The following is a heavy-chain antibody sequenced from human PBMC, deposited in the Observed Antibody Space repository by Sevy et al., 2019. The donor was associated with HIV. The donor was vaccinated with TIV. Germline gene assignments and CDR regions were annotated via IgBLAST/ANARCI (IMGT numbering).Heavy chain of an antibody. Sequence: ASVKVSCKVSGYTLTKLSIHWVRQAPGKGLEWMGDFDPQYGETIYAQKFQGRLTMTEDTSPDTAFMELSSLTPADTAVYYCTAVGLRYFSGSSSYQGDWFDPWGQRTLVTVSS. V-gene: IGHV1-24*01. CDR2: FDPQYGET. CDR1: GYTLTKLS. J-gene: IGHJ5*02. D-gene: IGHD2-15*01. CDR3: TAVGLRYFSGSSSYQGDWFDP.